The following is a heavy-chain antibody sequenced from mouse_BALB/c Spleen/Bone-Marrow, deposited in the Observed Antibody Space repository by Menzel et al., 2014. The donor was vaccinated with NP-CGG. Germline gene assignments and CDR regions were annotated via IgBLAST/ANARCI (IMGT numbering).Heavy chain of an antibody. CDR3: ASYVYGYYFDY. D-gene: IGHD1-1*01. J-gene: IGHJ2*01. CDR2: IDPANVNT. CDR1: GFNIKDTY. Sequence: EVKVVESGAELVKPGASVKLSCTASGFNIKDTYMHRVKQRPEQGLEWIGRIDPANVNTKYDPKFQGKATITADTSSNTAYLQLSSLTSEDTAVYYCASYVYGYYFDYWGQGTTLTVSS. V-gene: IGHV14-3*02.